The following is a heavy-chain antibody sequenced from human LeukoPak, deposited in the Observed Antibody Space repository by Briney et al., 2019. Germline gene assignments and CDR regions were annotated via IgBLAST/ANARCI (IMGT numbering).Heavy chain of an antibody. Sequence: PSETLSLTCTVSGGSISRYYWSWIRKPPGKGLEWIGYIYNSGSTNYNPSLKSRVTISTDTSKNQFFLNLTSVTAADTAMYYCASSGSRLYYYYGMDVWGQGTTVTVSS. D-gene: IGHD3-16*01. V-gene: IGHV4-59*08. J-gene: IGHJ6*02. CDR3: ASSGSRLYYYYGMDV. CDR2: IYNSGST. CDR1: GGSISRYY.